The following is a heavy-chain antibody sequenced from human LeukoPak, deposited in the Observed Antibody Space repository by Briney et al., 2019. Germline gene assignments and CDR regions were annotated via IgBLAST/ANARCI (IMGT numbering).Heavy chain of an antibody. D-gene: IGHD3-22*01. CDR2: ITSSSTNI. J-gene: IGHJ4*02. V-gene: IGHV3-48*02. Sequence: GGSLRLSCAASGFTFSTYNMNWVRQAPGKGLEWVSHITSSSTNIYYADSVKGRFTISRDNAKNALSLQMNSLRDEDTAVYYCARGGVTMIVPILWGQGTLVTVSS. CDR3: ARGGVTMIVPIL. CDR1: GFTFSTYN.